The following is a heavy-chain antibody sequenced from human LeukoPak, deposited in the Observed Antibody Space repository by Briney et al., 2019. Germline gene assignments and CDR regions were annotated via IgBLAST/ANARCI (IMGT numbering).Heavy chain of an antibody. CDR1: GGSISSYY. CDR2: IYYSGST. V-gene: IGHV4-59*01. Sequence: SETLSLTCTVSGGSISSYYWSWIRQPPGKGLEWIGYIYYSGSTNYNPSLKSRVTISVDTSKNQFSLKLSSVTAADTAVYYCARSPLWDYDFWSGYYAFDIWGQGTMVTVSS. CDR3: ARSPLWDYDFWSGYYAFDI. D-gene: IGHD3-3*01. J-gene: IGHJ3*02.